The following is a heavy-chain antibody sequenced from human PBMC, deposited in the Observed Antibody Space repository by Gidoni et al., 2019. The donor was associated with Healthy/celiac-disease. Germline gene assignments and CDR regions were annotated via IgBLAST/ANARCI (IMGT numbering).Heavy chain of an antibody. Sequence: QVQLVQSGAEVKKPGASVKVSCKESGYTFTSSYMPWLRQAPGQGLAWMGIINPSGGSTSYAQKFQGRVTRTRDTSTSTVYMELSSLRSEDTAVYYCAREVAGDLRFLEWLLAPHDYGMDVWGQGTTVTVSS. J-gene: IGHJ6*02. D-gene: IGHD3-3*01. CDR1: GYTFTSSY. CDR2: INPSGGST. CDR3: AREVAGDLRFLEWLLAPHDYGMDV. V-gene: IGHV1-46*01.